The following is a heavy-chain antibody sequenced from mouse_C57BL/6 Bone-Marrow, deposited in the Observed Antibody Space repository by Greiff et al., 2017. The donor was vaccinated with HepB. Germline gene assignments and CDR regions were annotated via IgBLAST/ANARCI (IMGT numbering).Heavy chain of an antibody. CDR3: TTSLLRLTGSYYFDY. CDR1: GFTINDDY. J-gene: IGHJ2*01. D-gene: IGHD1-2*01. V-gene: IGHV14-4*01. CDR2: IDPENGDT. Sequence: VQLQQSGAELVRPGASVKLSCTASGFTINDDYMHWVKQRPEQGLEWIGWIDPENGDTEYATKFQGKATITADTSSNTAYLQLSSLTSEDTAVYYCTTSLLRLTGSYYFDYWGQGTTLTVSA.